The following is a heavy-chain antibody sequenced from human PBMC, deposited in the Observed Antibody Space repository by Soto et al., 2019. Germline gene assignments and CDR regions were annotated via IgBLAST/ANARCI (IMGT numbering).Heavy chain of an antibody. D-gene: IGHD6-6*01. Sequence: EASVKVSCKVSGYTLTELSMHWVRQAPGKGLEWMGGFDPEDGETIYAQKFQGRVTMTEDTSTDTAYMELSSLRFEDTAVYYCATVEYSSSPDAFDIWGQGTMVTVSS. CDR3: ATVEYSSSPDAFDI. J-gene: IGHJ3*02. V-gene: IGHV1-24*01. CDR1: GYTLTELS. CDR2: FDPEDGET.